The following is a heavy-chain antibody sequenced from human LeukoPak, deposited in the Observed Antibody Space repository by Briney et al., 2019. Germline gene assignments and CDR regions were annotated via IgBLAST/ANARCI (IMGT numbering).Heavy chain of an antibody. V-gene: IGHV3-20*04. Sequence: GGSLRLSCAASGFTFEDYGMSWVRQTPGKGLEWVSGIHWNGDSTGYADSVKGRFTISRDNAKNSLYLQMSSLRAEDTAVYYCARDGGSSWYFDYWGQGTLVTVSS. CDR1: GFTFEDYG. J-gene: IGHJ4*02. CDR3: ARDGGSSWYFDY. D-gene: IGHD6-13*01. CDR2: IHWNGDST.